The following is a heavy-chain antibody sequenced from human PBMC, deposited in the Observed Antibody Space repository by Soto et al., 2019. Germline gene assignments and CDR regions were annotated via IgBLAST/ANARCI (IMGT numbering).Heavy chain of an antibody. CDR2: ISSNSYTF. CDR3: ATPHVGMVIWPSCFFDL. Sequence: SLRLSFVASWFTLDDYSVHWIRQVPGQGLEWVSGISSNSYTFRYADSVQGRFTISRDNAKNTLYLQMNSLRPDDSALYYCATPHVGMVIWPSCFFDLWGRGTLVTVSS. V-gene: IGHV3-9*01. CDR1: WFTLDDYS. J-gene: IGHJ2*01. D-gene: IGHD2-2*01.